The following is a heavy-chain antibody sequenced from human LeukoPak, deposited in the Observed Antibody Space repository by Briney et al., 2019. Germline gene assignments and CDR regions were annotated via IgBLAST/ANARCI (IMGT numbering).Heavy chain of an antibody. CDR1: GGSISSGSYY. Sequence: SETLSLTCTASGGSISSGSYYWSWIRQHPGKGLEWIGYIYYSGSTYYNPSLKSRVTISVDTSKNQFSLKLSSVTAADTAAYYCARASGYGDCDYWGQGTLVTVSS. CDR3: ARASGYGDCDY. J-gene: IGHJ4*02. D-gene: IGHD4-17*01. CDR2: IYYSGST. V-gene: IGHV4-31*03.